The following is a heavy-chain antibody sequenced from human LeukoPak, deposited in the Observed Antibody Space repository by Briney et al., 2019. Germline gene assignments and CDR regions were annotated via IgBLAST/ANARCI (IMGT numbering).Heavy chain of an antibody. CDR3: ARGGDSSGSFLPVMD. Sequence: ASVNVSCKASGYTFTSYAMNWVRQAPGQGLEWMGGINTNTGNPTYAQGFTGRFVFSLDTSVSTAYLQISSLKAEDTAVYYCARGGDSSGSFLPVMDWGQGTLVTVSS. CDR1: GYTFTSYA. V-gene: IGHV7-4-1*02. CDR2: INTNTGNP. D-gene: IGHD3-22*01. J-gene: IGHJ4*02.